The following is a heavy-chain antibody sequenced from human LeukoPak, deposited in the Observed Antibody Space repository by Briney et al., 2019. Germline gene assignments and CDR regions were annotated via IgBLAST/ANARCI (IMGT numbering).Heavy chain of an antibody. J-gene: IGHJ2*01. CDR3: ATSEYSSSSSRYFDL. Sequence: ATSVKVSCKVSGYTLTELSMHWVRRAPGKGLEWMGGFDPEDGETIYAQKFQGRVTMTEDTSTDTAYMELSSLRSEDTAVYYCATSEYSSSSSRYFDLWGRGTLVTVSS. V-gene: IGHV1-24*01. CDR1: GYTLTELS. D-gene: IGHD6-6*01. CDR2: FDPEDGET.